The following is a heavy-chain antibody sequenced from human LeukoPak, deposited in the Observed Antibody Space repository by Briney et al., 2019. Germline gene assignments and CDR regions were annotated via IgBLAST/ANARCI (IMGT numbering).Heavy chain of an antibody. Sequence: GGSLRLSCAASGFTFSSYSMNWVRQAPGKGLEWVSYISSSSSTIYYADSVKGRFTISRDNAKNSLYLQMNSLRAEDTAVYYCARDSGEWELPQYYFDYWGQGTLVTVSS. V-gene: IGHV3-48*01. D-gene: IGHD1-26*01. CDR1: GFTFSSYS. CDR3: ARDSGEWELPQYYFDY. J-gene: IGHJ4*02. CDR2: ISSSSSTI.